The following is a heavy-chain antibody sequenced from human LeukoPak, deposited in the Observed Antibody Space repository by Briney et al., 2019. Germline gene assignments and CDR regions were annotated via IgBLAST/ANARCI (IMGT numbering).Heavy chain of an antibody. CDR3: ARDLDSSELERFDY. CDR2: INPNSGGT. V-gene: IGHV1-2*02. Sequence: ASVKVSCKASGYTFTGYYMHWVRQAPGQGLEWMGWINPNSGGTNYAQKFQGRVTMTRDTSISTAYMELSRLRSDDTAVYYCARDLDSSELERFDYWGQGTLVTVSS. D-gene: IGHD1-1*01. CDR1: GYTFTGYY. J-gene: IGHJ4*02.